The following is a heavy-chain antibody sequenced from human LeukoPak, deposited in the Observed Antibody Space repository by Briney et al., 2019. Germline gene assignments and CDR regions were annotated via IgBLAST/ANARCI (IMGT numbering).Heavy chain of an antibody. J-gene: IGHJ5*02. CDR2: INHSGST. Sequence: SETLSLTCAVYGGSFSGYYWSWIRQPPGKGLEWIGEINHSGSTNYNPSLKSRVTISVDTSKNQFSLKASSVTAADTAVYYCARGIAARPRGYWFDPWGQGTLVTVSS. CDR3: ARGIAARPRGYWFDP. V-gene: IGHV4-34*01. CDR1: GGSFSGYY. D-gene: IGHD6-6*01.